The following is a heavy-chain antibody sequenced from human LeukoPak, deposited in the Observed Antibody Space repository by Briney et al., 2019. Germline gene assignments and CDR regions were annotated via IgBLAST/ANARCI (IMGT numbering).Heavy chain of an antibody. CDR1: GFTFSSYT. Sequence: GGSLTLSCVASGFTFSSYTMNWLRQAPGEGLEWVSSISSSSSYIYNADSVKGRFTISRDNAKNSLYLQMNSLRAEDTAVYYCARSGRGYEDAFDIWGQGTMVTVSS. J-gene: IGHJ3*02. CDR3: ARSGRGYEDAFDI. V-gene: IGHV3-21*01. CDR2: ISSSSSYI. D-gene: IGHD5-12*01.